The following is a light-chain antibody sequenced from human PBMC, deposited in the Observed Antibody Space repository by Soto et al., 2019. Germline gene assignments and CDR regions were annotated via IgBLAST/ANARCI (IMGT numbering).Light chain of an antibody. J-gene: IGKJ2*01. CDR1: QGISTY. CDR3: QQSYRTPYT. Sequence: DIQMTQSPSSLSASVGDRVTITCRASQGISTYLIRYQQRQGNPPKLLIYAASNLLSGVPSRFSGRGSGTDFTLTISSLQPEDFVTYYCQQSYRTPYTFGQGTKLETK. V-gene: IGKV1-39*01. CDR2: AAS.